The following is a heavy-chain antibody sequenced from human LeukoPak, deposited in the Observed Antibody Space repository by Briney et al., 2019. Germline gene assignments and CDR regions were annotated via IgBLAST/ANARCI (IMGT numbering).Heavy chain of an antibody. V-gene: IGHV4-61*01. CDR3: ARVLRAASWRSYDY. Sequence: SETLSLTCTVSGGSVSNSLYYWSWIRQPPGTGLEWIGYIYYNGDTNYNPSLKSRVIISIDTSSNQFSLRLNSMTAADTAVYYCARVLRAASWRSYDYWGQGTTVTVSS. CDR1: GGSVSNSLYY. CDR2: IYYNGDT. J-gene: IGHJ4*03. D-gene: IGHD5-18*01.